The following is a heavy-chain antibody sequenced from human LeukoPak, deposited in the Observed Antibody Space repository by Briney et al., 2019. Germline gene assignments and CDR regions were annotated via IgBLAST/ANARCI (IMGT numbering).Heavy chain of an antibody. J-gene: IGHJ4*02. D-gene: IGHD6-19*01. CDR1: GLTFRNYG. Sequence: PGGSLRLSCAASGLTFRNYGMHWVRQAPGKGLEWVAIIYYDGGLKYYTDSVKGRFTISKDNSKNTLYLEMNSLRVEDTAVYYCAREHTPYGSGCTAAYWGQGTLVTVSS. CDR2: IYYDGGLK. V-gene: IGHV3-33*01. CDR3: AREHTPYGSGCTAAY.